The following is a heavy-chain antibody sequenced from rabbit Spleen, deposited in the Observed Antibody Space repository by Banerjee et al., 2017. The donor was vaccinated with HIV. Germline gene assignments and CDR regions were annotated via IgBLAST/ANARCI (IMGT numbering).Heavy chain of an antibody. CDR1: GFSFNSGYD. D-gene: IGHD5-1*01. CDR2: IYAGSSGNT. J-gene: IGHJ4*01. Sequence: QSLEESGGGLVKPGASLTLTCKASGFSFNSGYDMCWVRQAPGKGLEWIACIYAGSSGNTYSATWAKGRLTISKTSSTTVTLQMTSLTAADTAPYFCARSLIDSRPLWGPGTLVTVS. V-gene: IGHV1S40*01. CDR3: ARSLIDSRPL.